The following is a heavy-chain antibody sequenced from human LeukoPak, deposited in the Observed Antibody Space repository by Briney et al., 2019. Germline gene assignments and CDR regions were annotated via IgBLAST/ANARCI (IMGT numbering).Heavy chain of an antibody. V-gene: IGHV6-1*01. CDR2: TYYRSKWYN. D-gene: IGHD2-21*02. CDR3: ARDHCGGNCPPDY. Sequence: SQTLSLTCDISGDSVSSNSAAWNWLRQSPSRGLEWLGRTYYRSKWYNDYAVSVKSRMTINPDTSKNQFSLQLNSVTPEDTAVYYCARDHCGGNCPPDYWGQGTLVTVSS. CDR1: GDSVSSNSAA. J-gene: IGHJ4*02.